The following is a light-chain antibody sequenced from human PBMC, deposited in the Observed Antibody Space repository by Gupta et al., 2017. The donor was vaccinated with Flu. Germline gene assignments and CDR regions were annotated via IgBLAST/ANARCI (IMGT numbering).Light chain of an antibody. Sequence: QSALTQPASVSGSPGQSLTISCPGTTSDVGGYNSVSWYQQRPGTAPKLMIYDVSNRPSGISNRFSGSKSGNTASLTISGLQAEDEADYYCSSYTSGSTLVVAFGGGTKLTVL. V-gene: IGLV2-14*01. CDR3: SSYTSGSTLVVA. CDR2: DVS. CDR1: TSDVGGYNS. J-gene: IGLJ2*01.